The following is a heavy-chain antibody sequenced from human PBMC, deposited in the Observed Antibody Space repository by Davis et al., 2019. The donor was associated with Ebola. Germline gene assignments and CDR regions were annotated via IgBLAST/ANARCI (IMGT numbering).Heavy chain of an antibody. D-gene: IGHD1-26*01. J-gene: IGHJ4*02. CDR3: ARGGGSSKRTMGY. CDR1: GYTFTSYG. Sequence: ASVKVSCKASGYTFTSYGISWVRQAPGQGLEWMGWINPNSGGKNYAQKFQGWVTMTRDTSTSTAYMELSRLRSDDTAVYYCARGGGSSKRTMGYWGQGTLVTVSS. CDR2: INPNSGGK. V-gene: IGHV1-2*04.